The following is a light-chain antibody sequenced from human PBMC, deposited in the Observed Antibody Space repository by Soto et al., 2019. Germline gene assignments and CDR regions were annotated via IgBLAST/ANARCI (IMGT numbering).Light chain of an antibody. CDR2: GAS. Sequence: EIVLTQSPGTLSLSPGERATLSCRASQSVSSKLVWYQQKPGQAPRFLIYGASTRATGIPARFRGSGSGTDFTLTISRLEPEDFAVYYCQQYGSSPITFGQGTRLEIK. V-gene: IGKV3-20*01. CDR1: QSVSSK. CDR3: QQYGSSPIT. J-gene: IGKJ5*01.